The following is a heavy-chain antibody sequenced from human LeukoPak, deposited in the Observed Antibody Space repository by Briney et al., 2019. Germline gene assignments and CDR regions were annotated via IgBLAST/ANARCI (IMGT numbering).Heavy chain of an antibody. CDR1: AFTFSNYN. CDR2: ISSSSSYI. CDR3: ARGREGYSYEFDC. Sequence: GGSLRLSCAASAFTFSNYNMNWVRQAPGKGLEWVSSISSSSSYIYYADSVKGRFTISRDNAKNSLYLQMNRLRAEDTAVYYCARGREGYSYEFDCWGQGTLVTVSS. D-gene: IGHD5-18*01. V-gene: IGHV3-21*01. J-gene: IGHJ4*02.